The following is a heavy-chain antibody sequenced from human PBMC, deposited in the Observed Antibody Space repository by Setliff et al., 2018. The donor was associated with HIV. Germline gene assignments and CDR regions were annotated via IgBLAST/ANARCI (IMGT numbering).Heavy chain of an antibody. CDR3: AKDRRGITGTKSCAWFDP. D-gene: IGHD1-7*01. Sequence: PGGSLRLSCAATGFTFSSYVLHWVRQAPGKGLEWVAVMSTGGDIKIYADSVKGRFTISRDNSKNTLYLQMNSLRAEDTAVYYCAKDRRGITGTKSCAWFDPWGQGTQVTVSS. V-gene: IGHV3-30*18. CDR1: GFTFSSYV. J-gene: IGHJ5*02. CDR2: MSTGGDIK.